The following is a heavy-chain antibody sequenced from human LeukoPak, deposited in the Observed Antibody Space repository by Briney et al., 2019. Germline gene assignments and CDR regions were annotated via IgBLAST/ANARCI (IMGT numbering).Heavy chain of an antibody. J-gene: IGHJ4*02. D-gene: IGHD3-10*01. V-gene: IGHV1-2*02. CDR3: ARHRIYYGSGSSYSLDY. CDR1: GYTFTDYF. CDR2: INPKSGGT. Sequence: GASVKVSCKASGYTFTDYFMNWVRQAPGQGLEWMGWINPKSGGTVYAQKFQGRVTITADESTSTAYMELSSLRSEDTAVYYCARHRIYYGSGSSYSLDYWGQGTLVTVSS.